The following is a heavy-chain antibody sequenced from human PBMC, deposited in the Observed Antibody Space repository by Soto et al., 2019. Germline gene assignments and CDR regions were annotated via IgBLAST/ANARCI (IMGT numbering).Heavy chain of an antibody. CDR2: IIPIFGTA. D-gene: IGHD2-2*01. CDR3: ARVLSKGWPDYYYGMDV. CDR1: GGTFSSYA. Sequence: SVNVSCKASGGTFSSYAISWVRQAPGQGLEWMGGIIPIFGTANYAQKFQGRVTITADESTGTAYMELSSLRSEDTAGYYCARVLSKGWPDYYYGMDVWGQGTTVTVSS. V-gene: IGHV1-69*13. J-gene: IGHJ6*02.